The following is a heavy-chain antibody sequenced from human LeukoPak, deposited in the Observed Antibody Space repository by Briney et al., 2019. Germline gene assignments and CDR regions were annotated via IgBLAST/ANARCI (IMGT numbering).Heavy chain of an antibody. CDR2: ISYDGSNQ. CDR3: AKDYRYSGSYEFDH. Sequence: PGGSLRLSCAASGFGFSNYAMHWVRQAPGKGLEWVAVISYDGSNQYYADSVKGRFTISRDNSKNTLYLQMNTLRVEDTAVYYCAKDYRYSGSYEFDHWGQGTLVTVSS. V-gene: IGHV3-30*18. J-gene: IGHJ4*02. CDR1: GFGFSNYA. D-gene: IGHD1-26*01.